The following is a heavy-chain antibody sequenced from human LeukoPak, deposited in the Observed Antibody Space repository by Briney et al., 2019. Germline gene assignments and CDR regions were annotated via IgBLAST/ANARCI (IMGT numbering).Heavy chain of an antibody. Sequence: GGSLRLSCAASGFTFSSYAMHWVRQAPGKGPEWVAVISYDGSNKYYADSVKGRFTISRDNSKNTLYLQMNSLRAEDTAVYYCARDSTYYYDSGSSGPHYFDYWGQGTLVTVSS. CDR3: ARDSTYYYDSGSSGPHYFDY. CDR1: GFTFSSYA. J-gene: IGHJ4*02. CDR2: ISYDGSNK. V-gene: IGHV3-30*01. D-gene: IGHD3-10*01.